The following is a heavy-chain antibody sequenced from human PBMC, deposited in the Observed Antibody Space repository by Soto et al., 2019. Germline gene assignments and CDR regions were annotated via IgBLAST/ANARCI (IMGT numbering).Heavy chain of an antibody. CDR2: INHSGST. CDR1: GGSFSGYY. D-gene: IGHD3-3*01. J-gene: IGHJ4*02. Sequence: SETLSLTCAVYGGSFSGYYWSWIRQPPGKGLEWIGEINHSGSTNYNPSLKSRVTISVDTSKNQFSLKLSSVTAADTAVYYCARRKLYYGFWSGYSTGYFDYWGQGTLVTVSS. V-gene: IGHV4-34*01. CDR3: ARRKLYYGFWSGYSTGYFDY.